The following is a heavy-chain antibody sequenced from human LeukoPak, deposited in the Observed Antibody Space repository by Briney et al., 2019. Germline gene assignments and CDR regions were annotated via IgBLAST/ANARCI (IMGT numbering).Heavy chain of an antibody. CDR1: GGSISSRSSY. D-gene: IGHD3/OR15-3a*01. J-gene: IGHJ4*02. V-gene: IGHV4-39*01. CDR2: IYYSGSA. Sequence: PSETLSLTCAVSGGSISSRSSYWGWIRQPPGKGLEWIGTIYYSGSAYYNPSLKSRVTISVDTSKNHFSLKLSSVTAADTAVYYCASGPFDFLTSYLCYFDYWGQGTLVTVSS. CDR3: ASGPFDFLTSYLCYFDY.